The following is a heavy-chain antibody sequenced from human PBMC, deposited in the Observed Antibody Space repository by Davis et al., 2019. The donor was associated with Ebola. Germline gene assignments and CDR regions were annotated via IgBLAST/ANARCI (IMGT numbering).Heavy chain of an antibody. V-gene: IGHV4-59*08. CDR3: ARLVVGASGWAYGMDV. CDR1: GGSISPYY. D-gene: IGHD1-26*01. J-gene: IGHJ6*02. Sequence: MPSDTLSLTCTVPGGSISPYYWSWIRQPPGKGLEWIGYIYYSGSTNSNPSLKSRVTISVDTSKNQFSLKLSFVTAADTAVYYCARLVVGASGWAYGMDVWGQGTTVTVSS. CDR2: IYYSGST.